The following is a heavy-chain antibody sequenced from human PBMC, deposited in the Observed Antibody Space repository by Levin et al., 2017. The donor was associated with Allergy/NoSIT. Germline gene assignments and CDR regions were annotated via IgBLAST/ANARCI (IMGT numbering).Heavy chain of an antibody. CDR3: ARDSYKQWLVSYYYYYMDV. CDR1: GFTFSSYW. V-gene: IGHV3-7*03. D-gene: IGHD6-19*01. CDR2: IKQDGSEK. J-gene: IGHJ6*03. Sequence: GESLKISCAASGFTFSSYWMSWVRQAPGKGLEWVANIKQDGSEKYYVDSVKGRFTISRDNAKNSLYLQMNSLRAEDTAVYYCARDSYKQWLVSYYYYYMDVWGKGTTVTVSS.